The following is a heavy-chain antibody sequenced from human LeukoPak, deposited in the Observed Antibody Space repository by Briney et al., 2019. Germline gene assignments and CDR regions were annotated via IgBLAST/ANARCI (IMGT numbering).Heavy chain of an antibody. CDR3: ARGTTDSDGLRNFDY. CDR2: INHSGST. J-gene: IGHJ4*02. Sequence: SETLSLTCAVYGGSFSGYYWSWIRQPPGKGLEWIGEINHSGSTNYNPSLKSRVTISVDTSKNQFSLKLSSVTAADTAVYYCARGTTDSDGLRNFDYWGQGTLVTVPS. D-gene: IGHD1-1*01. CDR1: GGSFSGYY. V-gene: IGHV4-34*01.